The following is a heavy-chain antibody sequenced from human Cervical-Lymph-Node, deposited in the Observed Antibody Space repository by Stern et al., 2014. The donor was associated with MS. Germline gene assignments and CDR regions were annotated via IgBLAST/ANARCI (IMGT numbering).Heavy chain of an antibody. V-gene: IGHV4-31*03. Sequence: QVQLVESGPRLVKASQTLSLTCTVSGGSVTTEGYYWSWIRQHPAKGLEWIGYIHYSGNTHYNPSLKSRVTISVDTSKNQFALKLSFVTAADTAVYYCASPTGHWGQGALVTVSS. CDR2: IHYSGNT. CDR3: ASPTGH. D-gene: IGHD1-1*01. J-gene: IGHJ1*01. CDR1: GGSVTTEGYY.